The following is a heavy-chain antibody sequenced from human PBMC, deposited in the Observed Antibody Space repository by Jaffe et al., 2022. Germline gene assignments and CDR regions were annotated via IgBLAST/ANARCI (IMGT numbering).Heavy chain of an antibody. CDR3: NWNHDFYYTMNV. CDR1: GFTFSDAW. CDR2: IKSKGSGGTT. Sequence: EVQLVESGGGLVKPGESLRLSCAASGFTFSDAWMSWVRQAPGKGLEWVGRIKSKGSGGTTDYAAPVKARFTISRDDSKNMVYLQVNSLKSEDTAVYYCNWNHDFYYTMNVWGKGTTVTVSS. V-gene: IGHV3-15*01. D-gene: IGHD1-1*01. J-gene: IGHJ6*03.